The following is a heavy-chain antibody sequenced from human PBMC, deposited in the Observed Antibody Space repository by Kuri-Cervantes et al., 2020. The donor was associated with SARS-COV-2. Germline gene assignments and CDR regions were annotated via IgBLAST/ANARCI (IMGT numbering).Heavy chain of an antibody. D-gene: IGHD6-13*01. CDR2: ISSSSSYI. CDR1: GFTFSSYS. J-gene: IGHJ5*02. Sequence: GESLKISCAASGFTFSSYSMNWVRQAPGEGLEWVSSISSSSSYIYYADSVKGRFTISRDNAKNSLYLQMNSLRAADTAVYYCARAAAGNWFDPWGQGTLVTVSS. CDR3: ARAAAGNWFDP. V-gene: IGHV3-21*01.